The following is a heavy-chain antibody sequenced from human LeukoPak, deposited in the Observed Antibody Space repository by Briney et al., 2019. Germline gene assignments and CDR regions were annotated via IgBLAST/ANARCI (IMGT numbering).Heavy chain of an antibody. Sequence: SETLSLTCAVSGDSISSPNWWTWVRQPPGKGLEWIGEIFNNGATNYNPSLRGRATMFLDKSQNDFSLKLTSVTAADTAFYYCARRIGGYVRGSYIYIDSWGQGALVTVSS. J-gene: IGHJ4*02. D-gene: IGHD3-10*02. V-gene: IGHV4-4*02. CDR2: IFNNGAT. CDR3: ARRIGGYVRGSYIYIDS. CDR1: GDSISSPNW.